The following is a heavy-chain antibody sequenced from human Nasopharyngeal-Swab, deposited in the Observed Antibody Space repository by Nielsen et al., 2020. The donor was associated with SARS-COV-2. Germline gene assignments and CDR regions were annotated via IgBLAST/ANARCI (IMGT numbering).Heavy chain of an antibody. CDR2: IIPILGIA. J-gene: IGHJ4*02. V-gene: IGHV1-69*02. Sequence: WVRQAPGQGLEWMGRIIPILGIANYAQKFQGRVTITADKSTSTAYMELSSLRSEDTAVYYCASLMGYCTNGVCSSGWGQGTLVTVSS. D-gene: IGHD2-8*01. CDR3: ASLMGYCTNGVCSSG.